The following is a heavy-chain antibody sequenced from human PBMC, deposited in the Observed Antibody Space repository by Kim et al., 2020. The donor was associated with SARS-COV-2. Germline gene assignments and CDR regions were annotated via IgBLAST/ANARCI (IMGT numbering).Heavy chain of an antibody. Sequence: GGSLRLSCAASGFTFSSYGMHWVRQAAGKGLEWVAVISYDGSNKYYADSVKGRFTISRDNSKNTLYLQMNSLRAEDTAVYYCAKLPSSTSFIDYWGQGTL. J-gene: IGHJ4*02. CDR2: ISYDGSNK. V-gene: IGHV3-30*18. CDR1: GFTFSSYG. CDR3: AKLPSSTSFIDY. D-gene: IGHD2-2*01.